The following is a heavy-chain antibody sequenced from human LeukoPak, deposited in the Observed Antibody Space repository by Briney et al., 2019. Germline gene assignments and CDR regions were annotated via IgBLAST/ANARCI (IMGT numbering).Heavy chain of an antibody. CDR3: ARGDSSGYYYLVAFDI. V-gene: IGHV4-59*01. CDR2: IYYSGST. Sequence: PSETLSLTCTVSGGSISSYYWSWIRQPPGKGLEWIGYIYYSGSTNYNPSLKSRVTISVDTSKNQFSLKLNSVTAADTAVYYCARGDSSGYYYLVAFDIWGQGTMVTVSS. J-gene: IGHJ3*02. CDR1: GGSISSYY. D-gene: IGHD3-22*01.